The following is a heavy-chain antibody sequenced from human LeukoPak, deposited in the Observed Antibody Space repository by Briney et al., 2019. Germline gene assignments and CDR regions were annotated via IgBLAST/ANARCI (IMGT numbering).Heavy chain of an antibody. CDR3: ARVHPYPGQDY. Sequence: GGSLRLSCAASGFTFSSYGMSWVRQAPGKGLEWVSYISSSGSTIYYADSVKGRFTISRDNAKNSLYLQMNSLRAEDTAVYYCARVHPYPGQDYWGQGTLVTVSS. CDR2: ISSSGSTI. J-gene: IGHJ4*02. V-gene: IGHV3-48*04. CDR1: GFTFSSYG. D-gene: IGHD2-2*02.